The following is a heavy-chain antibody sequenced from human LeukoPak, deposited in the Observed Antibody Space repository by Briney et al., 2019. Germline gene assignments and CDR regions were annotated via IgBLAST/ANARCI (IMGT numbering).Heavy chain of an antibody. V-gene: IGHV3-48*03. D-gene: IGHD3-22*01. J-gene: IGHJ4*02. CDR2: ISSSGSTI. CDR1: GFTFSSYE. CDR3: ARGVSDYYDSSGYYLGFDY. Sequence: PGGSLRLSCAASGFTFSSYEMNWVRQAPGKGLEWVSYISSSGSTIYYADSVKGRFTISRDNAKNSLYLQMNSLRDEDTAVYYCARGVSDYYDSSGYYLGFDYWGQGTLVTVSS.